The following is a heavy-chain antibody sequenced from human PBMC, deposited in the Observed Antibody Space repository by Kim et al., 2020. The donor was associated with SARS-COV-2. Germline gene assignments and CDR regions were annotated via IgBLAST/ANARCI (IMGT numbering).Heavy chain of an antibody. V-gene: IGHV4-59*01. CDR1: GGSISSYY. Sequence: SETLSLTCTVSGGSISSYYWNCIRQSPGKGLEWIGYIFYTGSTNHNPSLKSRVTISLDTSKNQFSLRLRSVTAADTAVYYCARDNVEAFDYWGQGTLVTVSS. CDR3: ARDNVEAFDY. CDR2: IFYTGST. J-gene: IGHJ4*02.